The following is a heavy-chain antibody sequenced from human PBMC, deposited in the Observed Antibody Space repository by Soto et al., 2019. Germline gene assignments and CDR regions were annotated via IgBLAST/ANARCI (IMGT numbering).Heavy chain of an antibody. CDR2: ISGSGGDT. J-gene: IGHJ4*02. Sequence: GGSLRLSCAVSGFTFSSYAMSWVRQAPGKGLEWVSAISGSGGDTNYADSVKCRFTISRDNSKNTLYLQMSSLRAEDTAVYFYAKDQIYYNNRPPAYWGQGTPVPVSS. V-gene: IGHV3-23*01. CDR1: GFTFSSYA. CDR3: AKDQIYYNNRPPAY. D-gene: IGHD3-22*01.